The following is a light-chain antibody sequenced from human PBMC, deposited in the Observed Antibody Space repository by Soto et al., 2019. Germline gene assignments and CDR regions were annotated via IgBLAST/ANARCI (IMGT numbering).Light chain of an antibody. V-gene: IGLV2-14*01. CDR2: EVT. Sequence: QSALTQPASVSGSPGQSVTISCTGSSSDIGTYKYVSWYQHHPGKAPKLLIYEVTNRPSGVSDRFSGSKSGNTASLTISGLQADDEADYYCGSYAASFLRVFGSGTKLTVL. CDR3: GSYAASFLRV. J-gene: IGLJ1*01. CDR1: SSDIGTYKY.